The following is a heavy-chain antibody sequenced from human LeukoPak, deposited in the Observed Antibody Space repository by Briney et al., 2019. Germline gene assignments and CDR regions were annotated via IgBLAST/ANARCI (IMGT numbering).Heavy chain of an antibody. CDR2: IYYSGST. CDR1: GGSISSGDYY. J-gene: IGHJ5*02. Sequence: PSQTLSLTCTASGGSISSGDYYWSWIRQPPGKGLEWIGYIYYSGSTYYNPSLKSRVTISVDTSKNQFSLKLSSVTAADTAVYYCARAMYDFWSGYYGRGTNWFDPWGQGTLVTVSS. CDR3: ARAMYDFWSGYYGRGTNWFDP. D-gene: IGHD3-3*01. V-gene: IGHV4-30-4*08.